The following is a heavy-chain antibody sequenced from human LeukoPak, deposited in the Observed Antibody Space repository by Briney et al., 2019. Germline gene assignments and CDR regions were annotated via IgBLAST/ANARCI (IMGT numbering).Heavy chain of an antibody. CDR1: GGTISSSTYY. CDR3: ATRGRGSLQDFQN. J-gene: IGHJ1*01. CDR2: ICYSGNT. Sequence: SETLSLTCTVSGGTISSSTYYWGWIRQPPGKGLEWIASICYSGNTYYNPALKSQVTISVDTSKNQFYLKVNSVTAADTAVYYCATRGRGSLQDFQNWGQGTLVTVSS. D-gene: IGHD1-26*01. V-gene: IGHV4-39*01.